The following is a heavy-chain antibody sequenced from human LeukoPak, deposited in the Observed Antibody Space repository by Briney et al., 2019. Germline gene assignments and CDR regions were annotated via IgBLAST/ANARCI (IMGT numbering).Heavy chain of an antibody. CDR1: GFSFSNYA. CDR2: IRGDGET. CDR3: AKMRGQYYHSYYMDA. V-gene: IGHV3-23*01. J-gene: IGHJ6*03. Sequence: GGSLRLSCAASGFSFSNYAMSWVRQAPARGPEWVSSIRGDGETFYADSVKGRFTVSRDNSKSTLYLQMNSLTAEDTAVYYCAKMRGQYYHSYYMDAWGKGTTVTVSS.